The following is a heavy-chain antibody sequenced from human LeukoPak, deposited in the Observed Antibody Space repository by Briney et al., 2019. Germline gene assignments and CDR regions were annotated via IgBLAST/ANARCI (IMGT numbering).Heavy chain of an antibody. CDR2: INPNSGGT. CDR1: GYTFTGYY. Sequence: ASVKVSCKASGYTFTGYYMHWVRQAPGQGLEWMGWINPNSGGTNSAQKFQGRVTMTRDTSISTAYLQWSSLKASDTAMYYCARRARAVAGNDYYYMDVWGKGTTVTVSS. J-gene: IGHJ6*03. D-gene: IGHD6-19*01. V-gene: IGHV1-2*02. CDR3: ARRARAVAGNDYYYMDV.